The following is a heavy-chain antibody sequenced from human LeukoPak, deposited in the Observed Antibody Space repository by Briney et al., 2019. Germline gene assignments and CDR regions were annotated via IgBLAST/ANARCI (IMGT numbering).Heavy chain of an antibody. J-gene: IGHJ4*02. CDR2: IYGGGST. CDR1: GFTLSSNY. D-gene: IGHD4-23*01. CDR3: ARHDDYGGNFFDY. V-gene: IGHV3-66*04. Sequence: GGSLRLSCAASGFTLSSNYMSWVRQAPGKGLEWVSAIYGGGSTYYADSVKGRFTISRDNSKNTVYVQMNNLRAEDTAVYYCARHDDYGGNFFDYWGQGTLVTVST.